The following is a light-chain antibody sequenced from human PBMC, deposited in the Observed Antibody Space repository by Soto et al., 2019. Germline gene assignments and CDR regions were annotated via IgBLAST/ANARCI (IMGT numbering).Light chain of an antibody. J-gene: IGLJ3*02. Sequence: QSVLTQPPSVSGAPGQRVTISCTGSSSNIGAGYDVHWYQQLPGTAPKLLIYGNSNRPSGVPDRFYGSKSGTSASLAITGLQAEDEADYYCQSYDSSLSGWVFGGGTKVTVL. CDR3: QSYDSSLSGWV. V-gene: IGLV1-40*01. CDR1: SSNIGAGYD. CDR2: GNS.